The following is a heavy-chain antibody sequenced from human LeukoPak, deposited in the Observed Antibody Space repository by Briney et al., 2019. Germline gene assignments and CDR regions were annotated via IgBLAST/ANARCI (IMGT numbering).Heavy chain of an antibody. D-gene: IGHD4-4*01. CDR1: GFTVSSDY. Sequence: PGGSLRLSCAASGFTVSSDYMSWVRQAPGKGLEWVSVIYSGGSTYYADSVKGRFTISRDNSKNTLYLQMNSLRAEDTAVYYCARDVWVTTNYFDYWGQGTLVTVSS. CDR2: IYSGGST. J-gene: IGHJ4*02. V-gene: IGHV3-66*01. CDR3: ARDVWVTTNYFDY.